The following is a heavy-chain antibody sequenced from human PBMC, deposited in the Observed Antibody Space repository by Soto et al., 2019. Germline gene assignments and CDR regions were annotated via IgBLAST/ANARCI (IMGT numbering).Heavy chain of an antibody. CDR3: AIVRVYNGGSDADY. D-gene: IGHD5-12*01. CDR1: GYTFSNYA. CDR2: INTGSGYT. Sequence: QVHLVQSGAEVKKPGSSVRVSCKTSGYTFSNYAISWVRQAPGQGLEWMGWINTGSGYTNYAHDRVTMTQDASTATAYLEVTSWRSDDSALYYCAIVRVYNGGSDADYLGQGTLVTFSS. J-gene: IGHJ4*02. V-gene: IGHV1-18*01.